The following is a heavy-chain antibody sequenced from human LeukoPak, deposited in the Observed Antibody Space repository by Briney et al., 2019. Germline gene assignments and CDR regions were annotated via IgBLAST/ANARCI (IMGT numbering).Heavy chain of an antibody. V-gene: IGHV4-34*01. J-gene: IGHJ4*02. Sequence: YPSETLSLTCAVYGGSFSGYYWSWIRQPPGKGLEWIGEINHSGSTNYNPSLKSRVTISVDTSKNQFSLKLSSVTAADTAVYYCATSSGYSPGNFDYWGQGTLVTVSS. D-gene: IGHD3-22*01. CDR3: ATSSGYSPGNFDY. CDR2: INHSGST. CDR1: GGSFSGYY.